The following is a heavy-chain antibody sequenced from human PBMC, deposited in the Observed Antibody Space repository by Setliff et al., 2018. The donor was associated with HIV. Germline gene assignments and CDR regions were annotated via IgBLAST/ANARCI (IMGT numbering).Heavy chain of an antibody. CDR2: IYYSGTT. Sequence: SETLSLTCTVSGGLISSHIYQWGWIRQPPGKGLEWIGSIYYSGTTYYNPSLKSRRTISIDTSMNQFSLRLNALTAADTAVNYCARLGGNWGYWFDPWSQGTLVTVSS. J-gene: IGHJ5*02. D-gene: IGHD7-27*01. CDR3: ARLGGNWGYWFDP. CDR1: GGLISSHIYQ. V-gene: IGHV4-39*01.